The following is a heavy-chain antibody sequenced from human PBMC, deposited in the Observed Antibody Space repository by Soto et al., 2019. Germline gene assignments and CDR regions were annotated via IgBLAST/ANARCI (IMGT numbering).Heavy chain of an antibody. CDR3: ASESDDRAHVPDSYGVDV. Sequence: QVQLVESGGGVVQPGRSLRLSCAASGFTFSTYGMHWVRQAPGKGLEWVAFISYDGHNKYYAESVKGGFTTYRDDPANTGLLQMNSLRGEDTAVYYPASESDDRAHVPDSYGVDVSGQRTKVTGSS. CDR1: GFTFSTYG. J-gene: IGHJ6*02. V-gene: IGHV3-30*03. D-gene: IGHD2-2*01. CDR2: ISYDGHNK.